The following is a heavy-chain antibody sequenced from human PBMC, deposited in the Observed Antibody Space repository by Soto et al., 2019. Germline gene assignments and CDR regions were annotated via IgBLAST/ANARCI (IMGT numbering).Heavy chain of an antibody. J-gene: IGHJ4*02. CDR1: GGTFSSYT. D-gene: IGHD3-22*01. CDR3: ARTSYDSSGYPYYFDY. CDR2: IIPILGIA. V-gene: IGHV1-69*02. Sequence: GASVKVSCKASGGTFSSYTISWVRQAPGQRLEWMGRIIPILGIANYAQKFQGRVTITADKSTSTAYMELSSLRSEDTAVYYCARTSYDSSGYPYYFDYWGQGTLVTVSS.